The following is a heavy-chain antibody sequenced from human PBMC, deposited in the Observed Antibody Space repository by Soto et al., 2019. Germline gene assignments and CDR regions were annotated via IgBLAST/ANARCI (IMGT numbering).Heavy chain of an antibody. V-gene: IGHV4-59*01. CDR3: AREPQNFYSSRRSTWFDP. J-gene: IGHJ5*02. D-gene: IGHD1-26*01. Sequence: SETLSLTCTVSGGSISSYYWSWIRQPPGKGLEWIGYIYYSGSTNYNPSLKSRVTISVDTSKNQFSLKLSSVTAADTAVYYCAREPQNFYSSRRSTWFDPWGQGNLVTISS. CDR1: GGSISSYY. CDR2: IYYSGST.